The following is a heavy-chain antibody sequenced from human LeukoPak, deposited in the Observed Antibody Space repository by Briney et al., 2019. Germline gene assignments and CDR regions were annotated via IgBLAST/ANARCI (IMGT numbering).Heavy chain of an antibody. V-gene: IGHV6-1*01. D-gene: IGHD6-6*01. J-gene: IGHJ6*02. Sequence: SQTLSLTCAITGDSVSSNSAAWNWIRQSPSKGLEWLGRTYYRSKWYNGYVVSVKSRINIHQATYKNQFSLQLNSVTHEDTAEYYCAREVSIAARPSHLYYYGMDVWGQGTTFTVAS. CDR1: GDSVSSNSAA. CDR3: AREVSIAARPSHLYYYGMDV. CDR2: TYYRSKWYN.